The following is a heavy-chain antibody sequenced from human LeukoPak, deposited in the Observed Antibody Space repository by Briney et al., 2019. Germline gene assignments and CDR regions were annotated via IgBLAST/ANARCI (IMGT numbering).Heavy chain of an antibody. CDR3: ARDTTDYTGMY. D-gene: IGHD4-11*01. J-gene: IGHJ4*02. V-gene: IGHV1-69*01. Sequence: SVKVSCKASGGTFSSYVINWVRQAPGQGLEWMGGIIPIYGAGKSAQKFQDRVTITADESTSTVYIELSSLRSEDTAVYYCARDTTDYTGMYWGQGTLVTVSS. CDR2: IIPIYGAG. CDR1: GGTFSSYV.